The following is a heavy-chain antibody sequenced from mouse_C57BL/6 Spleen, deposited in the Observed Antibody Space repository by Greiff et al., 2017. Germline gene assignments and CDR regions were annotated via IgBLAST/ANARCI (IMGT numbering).Heavy chain of an antibody. CDR3: AYYDYDKYYAMDY. Sequence: VQLKQSVAELVRPGASVKLSCTASGFNIKNTYMHWVKQRPEQGLEWIGRIDPANGNTKYAPKFQGKATLTADTSSNTAYLQLSSLTSEDTAIYFWAYYDYDKYYAMDYGGQGTSVTVAS. V-gene: IGHV14-3*01. J-gene: IGHJ4*01. D-gene: IGHD2-4*01. CDR2: IDPANGNT. CDR1: GFNIKNTY.